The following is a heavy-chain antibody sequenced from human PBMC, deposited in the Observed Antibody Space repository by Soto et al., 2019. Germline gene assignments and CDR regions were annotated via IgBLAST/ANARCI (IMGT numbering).Heavy chain of an antibody. CDR1: GFTFSSYG. CDR3: ASPQYCSGGSCYIWGYYYGMDV. CDR2: ISYDGSNK. Sequence: GSLRLSCAASGFTFSSYGMHWVRQAPGKGLEWVVVISYDGSNKYYADSVKGRFTISRDNSKNTLYLQMNSLRAEDTAVYYCASPQYCSGGSCYIWGYYYGMDVWGQGTTVTVSS. J-gene: IGHJ6*02. V-gene: IGHV3-30*03. D-gene: IGHD2-15*01.